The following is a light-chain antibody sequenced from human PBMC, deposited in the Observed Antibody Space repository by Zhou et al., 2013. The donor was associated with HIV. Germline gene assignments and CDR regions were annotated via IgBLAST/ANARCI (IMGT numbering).Light chain of an antibody. Sequence: DIQMTQSPSSLSASVGDRVTITCQASQDISNSLNWYQQIPGKDPKLLIYDASKLETGVPTRFSGSGSGTDFTFTISSLQTEDIATYYCQQYYNVPPWTFGQGTKVEIK. CDR3: QQYYNVPPWT. CDR2: DAS. CDR1: QDISNS. J-gene: IGKJ1*01. V-gene: IGKV1-33*01.